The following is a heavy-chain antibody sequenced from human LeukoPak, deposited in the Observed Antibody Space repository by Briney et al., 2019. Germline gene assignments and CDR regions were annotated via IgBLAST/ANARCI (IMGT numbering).Heavy chain of an antibody. V-gene: IGHV3-23*01. CDR3: ANLRVDTGLERGN. D-gene: IGHD5-18*01. J-gene: IGHJ4*02. CDR2: IGRNGETT. CDR1: GFTFSSYA. Sequence: PGGSLRLSCAASGFTFSSYAMSWVRQAPGKGLEWVSLIGRNGETTYYADSVRGRFTISRDNSKNTMYLQMNRLRAEDTAVYYCANLRVDTGLERGNWGQGTLVTVSS.